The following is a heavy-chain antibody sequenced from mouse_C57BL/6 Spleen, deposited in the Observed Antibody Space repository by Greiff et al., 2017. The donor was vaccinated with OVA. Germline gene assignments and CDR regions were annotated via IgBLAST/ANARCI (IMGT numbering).Heavy chain of an antibody. V-gene: IGHV14-4*01. CDR2: IDPENGDT. CDR1: GFNIKDDY. D-gene: IGHD4-1*02. Sequence: EVQLQQSGAELVRPGASVKLSCTASGFNIKDDYMHWVKQRPEQGLEWIGWIDPENGDTENASKFQGKATITADTSSNTAYLQLSSLTSEDTAVYYCTSTGSFAYWGQGTLVTVSA. CDR3: TSTGSFAY. J-gene: IGHJ3*01.